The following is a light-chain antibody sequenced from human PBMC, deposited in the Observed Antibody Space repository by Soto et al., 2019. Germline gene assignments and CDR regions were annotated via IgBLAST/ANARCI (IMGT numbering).Light chain of an antibody. CDR3: SAWDDSLSAYVV. CDR2: RNN. V-gene: IGLV1-47*01. CDR1: SSNIGSNY. Sequence: QPVLTPPPSASGTPGQRVTISCSGSSSNIGSNYVYWYQQLPGTAPKLLIYRNNQRPSGVPDRFSGSKSGTSASLAISGLRSEDEADYYCSAWDDSLSAYVVFGGGTKLTVL. J-gene: IGLJ2*01.